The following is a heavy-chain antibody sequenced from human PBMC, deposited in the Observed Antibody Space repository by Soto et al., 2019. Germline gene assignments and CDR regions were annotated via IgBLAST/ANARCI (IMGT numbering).Heavy chain of an antibody. CDR3: ARVGGYSYHLYGMDV. Sequence: ETLSLTCVVYGGSFSGYYWTWIRQPPGKGLEWIGEIDHSGNTNYNPSLESRVTISLDTSKNQFSLKVSFVTAADTAVYFCARVGGYSYHLYGMDVWGQGTTVTVSS. CDR1: GGSFSGYY. D-gene: IGHD5-18*01. V-gene: IGHV4-34*01. CDR2: IDHSGNT. J-gene: IGHJ6*02.